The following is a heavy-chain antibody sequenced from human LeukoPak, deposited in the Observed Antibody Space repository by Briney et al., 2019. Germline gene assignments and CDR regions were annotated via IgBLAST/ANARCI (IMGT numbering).Heavy chain of an antibody. D-gene: IGHD2-15*01. CDR1: GFTFSIYG. J-gene: IGHJ4*02. V-gene: IGHV3-30-3*01. CDR3: ARDAFPYCSGGSCYLY. CDR2: ISSDGNNR. Sequence: GGSLRLSCAASGFTFSIYGMHWVRQAPGKGLEWVAFISSDGNNRDYADSVKDRFTISRDNSKNTLYLQMNSLRAEDTAVYYCARDAFPYCSGGSCYLYWGQGTLVTVSS.